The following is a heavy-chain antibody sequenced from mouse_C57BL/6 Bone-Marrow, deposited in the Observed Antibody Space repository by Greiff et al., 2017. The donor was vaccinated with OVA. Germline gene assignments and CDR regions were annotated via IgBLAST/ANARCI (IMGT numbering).Heavy chain of an antibody. Sequence: VQLQQSGPELVKPGASVKIPCKASGYTFTDYNMDWVKQSHGKSLEWIGDINPNNGGTIYNQKFKGKATLTVDKSSSTAYMELRSLTSEDTAVYYCARRRAAQATLAYWGQGTLVTVSA. CDR3: ARRRAAQATLAY. J-gene: IGHJ3*01. D-gene: IGHD3-2*02. CDR1: GYTFTDYN. V-gene: IGHV1-18*01. CDR2: INPNNGGT.